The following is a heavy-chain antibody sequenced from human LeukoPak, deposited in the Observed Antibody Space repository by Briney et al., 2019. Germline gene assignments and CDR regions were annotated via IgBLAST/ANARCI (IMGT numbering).Heavy chain of an antibody. D-gene: IGHD6-13*01. CDR1: GGTFSSYA. V-gene: IGHV1-69*13. CDR2: IIPIFGTA. CDR3: ARDPRQQLVISAFDI. Sequence: GASVKVSCKASGGTFSSYAISWVRQAPGQGLEWMGGIIPIFGTANYAQKFQGRATITADESTSTAYMELSSLRSEDTAVYYCARDPRQQLVISAFDIWGQGTMVTVSS. J-gene: IGHJ3*02.